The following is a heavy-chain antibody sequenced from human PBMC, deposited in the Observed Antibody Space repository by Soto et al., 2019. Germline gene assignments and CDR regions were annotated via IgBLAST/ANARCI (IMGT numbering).Heavy chain of an antibody. CDR3: ARGPVAGSDF. CDR2: ISPYSGET. D-gene: IGHD6-19*01. Sequence: QVQLVQSGAEVKRPAASVKVSCKASGYTFTSYGIVWVRQAPGQGLEWMGWISPYSGETRYAEKFQDRVTLTTDTSTKTAYMELRNLKSDDTAVYWCARGPVAGSDFWGQGTLVTVSS. J-gene: IGHJ4*02. V-gene: IGHV1-18*04. CDR1: GYTFTSYG.